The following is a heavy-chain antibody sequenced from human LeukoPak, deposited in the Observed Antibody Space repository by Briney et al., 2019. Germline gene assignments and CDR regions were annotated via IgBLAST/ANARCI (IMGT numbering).Heavy chain of an antibody. J-gene: IGHJ4*02. Sequence: PSETLSLTCTVSGGSISSYYWSWIRQPPGKGLEWIGYIYYSGSTNYNPSLKSRVTISVDTSKNQFSLKLSSVTAADTAVYYCARAKYGSGSYYNDYWGLGTLVTVSS. CDR3: ARAKYGSGSYYNDY. D-gene: IGHD3-10*01. CDR1: GGSISSYY. CDR2: IYYSGST. V-gene: IGHV4-59*01.